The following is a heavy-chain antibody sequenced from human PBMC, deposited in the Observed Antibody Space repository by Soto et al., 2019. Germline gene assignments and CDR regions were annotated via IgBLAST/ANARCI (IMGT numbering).Heavy chain of an antibody. CDR3: VQEDYAGSNWFDP. Sequence: GGSLRLSCAASGFTFSSHPMHWVRQAPGKGLESVSAISGDGSATYYAGSVKGRFTISRDNSKNSLYLQMSSLRAEDTALYYCVQEDYAGSNWFDPWGQGTLVTVSS. J-gene: IGHJ5*02. V-gene: IGHV3-64D*08. D-gene: IGHD3-16*01. CDR1: GFTFSSHP. CDR2: ISGDGSAT.